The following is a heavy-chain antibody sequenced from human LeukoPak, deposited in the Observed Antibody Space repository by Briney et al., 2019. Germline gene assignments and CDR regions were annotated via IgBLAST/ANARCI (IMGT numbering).Heavy chain of an antibody. CDR1: GGSFSGYY. CDR2: INHSGST. D-gene: IGHD2-2*01. Sequence: SETLSLTCAVYGGSFSGYYWSWIRQPPGKGLEWIGEINHSGSTNYNLSLKSRVTISVDTSKNQFSLKLSSVTAADTAVYYCARAYRGYCSSTSCYRAEFDPWGQGTLVTVSS. J-gene: IGHJ5*02. CDR3: ARAYRGYCSSTSCYRAEFDP. V-gene: IGHV4-34*01.